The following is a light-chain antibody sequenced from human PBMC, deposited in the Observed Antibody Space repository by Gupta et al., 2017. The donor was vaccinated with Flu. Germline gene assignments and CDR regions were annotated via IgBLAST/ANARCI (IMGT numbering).Light chain of an antibody. V-gene: IGKV4-1*01. Sequence: VLYSSNNKNYLAWYQQKPGQPPNLLIYWASTRESGVPDRFSGSGFGTDFTLTISSLQAEDVAVYFCQQYYSSPLTFGGGTKVEIK. CDR3: QQYYSSPLT. CDR1: VLYSSNNKNY. J-gene: IGKJ4*01. CDR2: WAS.